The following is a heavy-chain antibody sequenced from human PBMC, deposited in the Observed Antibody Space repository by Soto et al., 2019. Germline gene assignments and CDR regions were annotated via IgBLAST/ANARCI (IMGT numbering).Heavy chain of an antibody. V-gene: IGHV1-18*01. CDR2: ISAYNGNT. CDR1: GYTFTSYG. J-gene: IGHJ4*02. Sequence: QVQLVQSGAEVKKPGASVKVSCKASGYTFTSYGISWVRQAPGQGLEWMGWISAYNGNTKYAQNLQGRVTMTTDTSTNTAYMELRSLRSGDTAVYYCATSNCSGGSCYSYYFDYWGQGTLVTVSS. CDR3: ATSNCSGGSCYSYYFDY. D-gene: IGHD2-15*01.